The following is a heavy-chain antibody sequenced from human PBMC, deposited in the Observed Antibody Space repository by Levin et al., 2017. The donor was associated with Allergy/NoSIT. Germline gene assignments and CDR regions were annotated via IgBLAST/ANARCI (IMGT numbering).Heavy chain of an antibody. V-gene: IGHV3-53*01. CDR2: IYSGGST. CDR1: GFTVSSHY. J-gene: IGHJ4*02. D-gene: IGHD3-3*01. CDR3: AGTRYYDVWSGYRSDY. Sequence: GESLKISCAASGFTVSSHYMSWVRQAPGKGLEWVSVIYSGGSTYYADSVKGRFTISRDNSKNTLYLQMNSLRAEDTAVYYCAGTRYYDVWSGYRSDYWGQGTLVTVSS.